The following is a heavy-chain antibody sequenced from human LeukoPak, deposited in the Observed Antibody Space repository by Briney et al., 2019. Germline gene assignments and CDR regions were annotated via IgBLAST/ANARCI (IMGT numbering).Heavy chain of an antibody. Sequence: ASVKVSCKASGYTFTSYGISWVRQAPGQGLEWMGWISSYSGNTNYAQKLQGRVTLTTDTSTSTAYMELRSLRSDDTAVYFCAREGLWYSSGWSPAIDAFDIWGQGTMVTVSS. V-gene: IGHV1-18*04. CDR2: ISSYSGNT. CDR3: AREGLWYSSGWSPAIDAFDI. CDR1: GYTFTSYG. J-gene: IGHJ3*02. D-gene: IGHD6-25*01.